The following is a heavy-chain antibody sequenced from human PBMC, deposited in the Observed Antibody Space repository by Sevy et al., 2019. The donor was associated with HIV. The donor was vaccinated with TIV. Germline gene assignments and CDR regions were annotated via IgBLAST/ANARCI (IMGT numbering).Heavy chain of an antibody. CDR3: ARVDYNLNGSNWFDP. D-gene: IGHD4-4*01. CDR2: ISGSSSYT. J-gene: IGHJ5*02. Sequence: GGSLRLSCAASGFTFSDYYMSWIRQAPGKGLEWVSYISGSSSYTNYADSVKGRFTISRDNAKNSLYLQMNSLRAEDTAVYYCARVDYNLNGSNWFDPWGQGTLVTVSS. CDR1: GFTFSDYY. V-gene: IGHV3-11*06.